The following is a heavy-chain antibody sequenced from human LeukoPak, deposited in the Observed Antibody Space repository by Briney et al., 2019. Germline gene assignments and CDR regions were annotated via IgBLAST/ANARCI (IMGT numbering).Heavy chain of an antibody. CDR2: IYPGDSDT. Sequence: GESLKISCKGSGYSFTSYWIGWVRQMPGKGLEWMGIIYPGDSDTRYSPSFQGQVTISADKSISTAYLQWSSLKASDTAMYYCAKHSGENAIAELNYQHYHMDGWGKGTKGNGSS. CDR3: AKHSGENAIAELNYQHYHMDG. D-gene: IGHD1-7*01. CDR1: GYSFTSYW. V-gene: IGHV5-51*01. J-gene: IGHJ6*03.